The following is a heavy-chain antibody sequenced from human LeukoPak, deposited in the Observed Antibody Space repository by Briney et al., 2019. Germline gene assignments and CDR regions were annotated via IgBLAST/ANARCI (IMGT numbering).Heavy chain of an antibody. CDR2: FDPDEGQM. J-gene: IGHJ5*02. Sequence: GASVKVSCKVSGEALSELSMHWVRQAPGKGLEWMGGFDPDEGQMIYTQKFKGRVTVTEDRSTDTAYMELRSLRVEDTAGYYCAAEGHYYDITNYYGFDPWGQGTLVIVSS. CDR3: AAEGHYYDITNYYGFDP. CDR1: GEALSELS. V-gene: IGHV1-24*01. D-gene: IGHD3-22*01.